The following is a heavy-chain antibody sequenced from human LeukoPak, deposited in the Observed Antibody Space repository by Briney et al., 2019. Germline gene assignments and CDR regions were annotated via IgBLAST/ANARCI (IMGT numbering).Heavy chain of an antibody. CDR1: GFTFSSYG. Sequence: GGSLRLSCAASGFTFSSYGMHWVRQAPGKGLEWVAFIRYDGSNKYYADSVKGRFTISRDNSKNTLYLQMNSLRAEDTAVYYCAKTPNTMIGGSWAFDIWVQGTMVTVSS. V-gene: IGHV3-30*02. J-gene: IGHJ3*02. CDR2: IRYDGSNK. D-gene: IGHD3-22*01. CDR3: AKTPNTMIGGSWAFDI.